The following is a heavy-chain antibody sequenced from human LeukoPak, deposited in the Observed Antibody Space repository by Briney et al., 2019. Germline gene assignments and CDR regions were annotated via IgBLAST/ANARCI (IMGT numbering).Heavy chain of an antibody. Sequence: SETLSLTCGVYGGSFTGYYWSWIRQPPGKGLEWIGEINHSGSTNYNPSLKSRVTISVGTSKNQFSLKLSSVTAADTAVYYCAREAGSYGDYWGQGTLVTVSS. D-gene: IGHD5-18*01. CDR2: INHSGST. V-gene: IGHV4-34*01. CDR1: GGSFTGYY. CDR3: AREAGSYGDY. J-gene: IGHJ4*02.